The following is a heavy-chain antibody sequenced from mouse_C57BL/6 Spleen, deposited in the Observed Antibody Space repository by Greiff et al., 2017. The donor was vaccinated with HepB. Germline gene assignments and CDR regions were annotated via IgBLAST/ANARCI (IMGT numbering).Heavy chain of an antibody. J-gene: IGHJ1*03. Sequence: EVQLQQSGPELVKPGASVKMSCKASGYTFTDYNMHWVKQSHGKSLEWIGYINPNNGGTSYNQKFKGKATLTVNKSSSTAYMERRSLTSEDSAVYYCARSKGYLQWDFDVWGTGTTVTVSS. CDR2: INPNNGGT. CDR3: ARSKGYLQWDFDV. V-gene: IGHV1-22*01. D-gene: IGHD2-2*01. CDR1: GYTFTDYN.